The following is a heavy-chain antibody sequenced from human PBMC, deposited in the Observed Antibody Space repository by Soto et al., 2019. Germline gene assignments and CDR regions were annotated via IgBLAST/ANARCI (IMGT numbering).Heavy chain of an antibody. V-gene: IGHV1-18*04. Sequence: ASVKVSCKASGYTFTSYGISWVRQAPGQGLEWMGWISAYNGNTNYAQKLQGRVTMTTGTSTSTAYMELRSLRSDDTAVYYCAREPPDYDILTGYYNGHFDYWGQGTLVTVSS. CDR3: AREPPDYDILTGYYNGHFDY. CDR1: GYTFTSYG. D-gene: IGHD3-9*01. J-gene: IGHJ4*02. CDR2: ISAYNGNT.